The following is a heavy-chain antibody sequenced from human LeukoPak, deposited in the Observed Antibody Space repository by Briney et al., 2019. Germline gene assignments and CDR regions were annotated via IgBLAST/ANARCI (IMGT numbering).Heavy chain of an antibody. CDR3: ARLGSYYDMDV. D-gene: IGHD3-10*01. CDR2: LYSGETT. CDR1: GFTFSDYY. J-gene: IGHJ6*02. Sequence: GGSLRLSCAASGFTFSDYYMSWIRQAPGKGLEWVSLLYSGETTYYADSVKGRFTISRDNSKNTLYLQMNSLRAEDTAVYYCARLGSYYDMDVWGPGTTVTVSS. V-gene: IGHV3-53*01.